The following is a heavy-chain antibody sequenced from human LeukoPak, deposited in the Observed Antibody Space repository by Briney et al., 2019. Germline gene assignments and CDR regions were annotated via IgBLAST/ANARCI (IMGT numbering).Heavy chain of an antibody. CDR2: LYYSGSA. Sequence: SETLSLTCTVSGGSISSSTYYWGWIRQPPGKGLEWIGCLYYSGSAYYNPSLKSRVTISVDTSKNQSSLKMISVTAADTAVYYCARQYSGSYYFDRWGQGTLVTVSS. CDR1: GGSISSSTYY. D-gene: IGHD1-26*01. V-gene: IGHV4-39*01. J-gene: IGHJ4*02. CDR3: ARQYSGSYYFDR.